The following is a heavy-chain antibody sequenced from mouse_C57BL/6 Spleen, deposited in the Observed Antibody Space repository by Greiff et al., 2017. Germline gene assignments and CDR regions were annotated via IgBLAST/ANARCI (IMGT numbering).Heavy chain of an antibody. D-gene: IGHD1-1*01. Sequence: DVQLQESGPGLVKPSQSLSLTCSVTGYSITSGYYWNWIRQFPGNKLEWMGYISYDGSNNYNPSLKNRISINRDTSKNQFFLKLNSVTTEDTATYYCAREGGSYGYFDVWGTGTTVTVSS. CDR2: ISYDGSN. CDR3: AREGGSYGYFDV. CDR1: GYSITSGYY. J-gene: IGHJ1*03. V-gene: IGHV3-6*01.